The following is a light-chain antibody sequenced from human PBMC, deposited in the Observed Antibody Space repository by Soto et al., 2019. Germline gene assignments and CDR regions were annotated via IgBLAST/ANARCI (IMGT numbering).Light chain of an antibody. V-gene: IGLV1-40*01. Sequence: QSVLTPPPSVSGAPGQRVTISCTGSSSNIGAGYDVHWYQKLPGTAPKLLIYGNNNRPSGVPDRFSGSKSGTSASLAIAGLQSEDEADYYCQSYDSSLSGWVFGGGTKVTVL. J-gene: IGLJ2*01. CDR3: QSYDSSLSGWV. CDR1: SSNIGAGYD. CDR2: GNN.